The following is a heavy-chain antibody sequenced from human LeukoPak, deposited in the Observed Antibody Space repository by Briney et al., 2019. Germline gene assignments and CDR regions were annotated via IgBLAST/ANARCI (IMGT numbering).Heavy chain of an antibody. D-gene: IGHD1-20*01. Sequence: GASVKVSCTASGGTFSSYAISWVRQAPGQGLEWMGGIIPIFGTANYAQKYQGRVTITADDSTSTAYMELSSLRSEDTAAYYCARGSVTGTTIDYWGQGTLVTVSS. J-gene: IGHJ4*02. CDR2: IIPIFGTA. CDR3: ARGSVTGTTIDY. CDR1: GGTFSSYA. V-gene: IGHV1-69*13.